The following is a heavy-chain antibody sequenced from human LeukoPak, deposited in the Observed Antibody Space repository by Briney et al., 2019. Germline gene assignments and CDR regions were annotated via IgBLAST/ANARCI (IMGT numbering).Heavy chain of an antibody. D-gene: IGHD6-19*01. CDR3: AKAIGWPDYGMDV. Sequence: GRSLRLSCAASGFTFDDYAMHWVRQAPGKGLEWVSGISWNSGSIGYADFVKGRFTISRDNAKNSLYLQMNSLRAEDTALYYCAKAIGWPDYGMDVWGQGTTVTVSS. V-gene: IGHV3-9*01. J-gene: IGHJ6*02. CDR1: GFTFDDYA. CDR2: ISWNSGSI.